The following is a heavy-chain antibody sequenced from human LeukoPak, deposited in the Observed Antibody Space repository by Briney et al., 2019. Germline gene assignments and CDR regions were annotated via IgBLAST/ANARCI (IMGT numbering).Heavy chain of an antibody. D-gene: IGHD1-7*01. CDR3: ARDRAERNWTYHTLFDS. V-gene: IGHV3-74*01. Sequence: PGGSLRLSCEVSGFTFGDYWMHWVRQPPGKGLVWVSRLNGDERSRAYADSVKGRFTISRDNSKNTLYLQMNSLRVEDTGTYYCARDRAERNWTYHTLFDSWGQGTPVIVSS. CDR1: GFTFGDYW. CDR2: LNGDERSR. J-gene: IGHJ4*02.